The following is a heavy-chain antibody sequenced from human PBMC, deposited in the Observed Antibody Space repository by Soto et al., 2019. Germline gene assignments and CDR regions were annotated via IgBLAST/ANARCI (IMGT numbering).Heavy chain of an antibody. CDR1: GYTFTGYY. J-gene: IGHJ5*01. CDR3: GRGRSGERVIFS. Sequence: ASVKVSCKGSGYTFTGYYIHWVRQTPGQGPEWMGEISPQTGGTKYAQKSQGRVTMTRDTSITTVYMKLSNLSPDDTAVYYGGRGRSGERVIFSWG. D-gene: IGHD2-15*01. CDR2: ISPQTGGT. V-gene: IGHV1-2*02.